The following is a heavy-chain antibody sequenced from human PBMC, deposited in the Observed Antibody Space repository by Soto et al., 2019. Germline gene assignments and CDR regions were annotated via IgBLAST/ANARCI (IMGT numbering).Heavy chain of an antibody. CDR1: GFTFSSYS. D-gene: IGHD2-21*02. CDR3: ASTYCGGDCYSAVSAFDI. CDR2: ISSSSSYI. Sequence: GGSLRLSCAASGFTFSSYSMNWVRQAPGKGLEWVSSISSSSSYIYYADSVKGRFTISRDNAKNSLYLQMNSLRAEDTAVYYCASTYCGGDCYSAVSAFDIWGQGTMVTVSS. V-gene: IGHV3-21*01. J-gene: IGHJ3*02.